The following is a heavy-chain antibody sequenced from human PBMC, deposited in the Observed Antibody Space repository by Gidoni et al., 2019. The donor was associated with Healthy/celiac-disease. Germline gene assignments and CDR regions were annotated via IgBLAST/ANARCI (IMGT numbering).Heavy chain of an antibody. CDR3: AREEGALKYNWNYNLDY. CDR1: GFIFSSYS. V-gene: IGHV3-21*01. D-gene: IGHD1-7*01. J-gene: IGHJ4*02. CDR2: ISSSSSYI. Sequence: EVQLVESGGGLVKPGGSLRLSCAASGFIFSSYSMNWVRQAPGKGLEWVSSISSSSSYIYYADSVKGRFTISRDNAKNSLYLQMNSLGAEDTAVYYCAREEGALKYNWNYNLDYWGQGTLVTVSS.